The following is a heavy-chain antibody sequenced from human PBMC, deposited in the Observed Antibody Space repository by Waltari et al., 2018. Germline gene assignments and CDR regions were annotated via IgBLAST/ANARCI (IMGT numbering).Heavy chain of an antibody. CDR2: IRSSFNSYAT. D-gene: IGHD3-16*01. Sequence: EVQLVESGGTLVQQGGSLKLSCATSGFKFHAPTLDWVRQASGKGLEWIGLIRSSFNSYATRYAASVKGRFTLSRDDSKNTVYLEMHSLKNADTALYYCAKQKTGGANDYWGQGTVVTVSA. V-gene: IGHV3-73*02. J-gene: IGHJ4*02. CDR3: AKQKTGGANDY. CDR1: GFKFHAPT.